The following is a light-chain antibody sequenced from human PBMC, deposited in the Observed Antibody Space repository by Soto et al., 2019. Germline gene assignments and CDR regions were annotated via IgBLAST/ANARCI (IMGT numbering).Light chain of an antibody. J-gene: IGLJ3*02. CDR1: SDSVSTDNH. CDR2: NTN. Sequence: QAVVTQEPSFSVSPGGTVTLTCGLNSDSVSTDNHPSWYQQTPGQAPRTLIHNTNTRSSGVPDRFSGSILGNKAALTIAGAQADDESDYYCVLYIPSGVWVFGGGTKVTVL. CDR3: VLYIPSGVWV. V-gene: IGLV8-61*01.